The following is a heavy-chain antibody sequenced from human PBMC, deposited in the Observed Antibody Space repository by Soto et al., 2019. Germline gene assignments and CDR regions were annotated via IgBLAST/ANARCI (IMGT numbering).Heavy chain of an antibody. CDR1: GGTFSSYA. V-gene: IGHV1-69*13. CDR2: IIPIFGTA. CDR3: ARDDYPGSFYSGMDV. Sequence: GASVKVSCKASGGTFSSYAISWVRQAPGQGLEWMGGIIPIFGTANYAQKFQGRVTITADESTSTAYMELSSLRSEDTAVYYCARDDYPGSFYSGMDVWGHGTTVTVSS. J-gene: IGHJ6*02. D-gene: IGHD4-17*01.